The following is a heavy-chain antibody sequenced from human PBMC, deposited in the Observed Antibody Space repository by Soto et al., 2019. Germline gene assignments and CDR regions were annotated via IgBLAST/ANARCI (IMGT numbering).Heavy chain of an antibody. CDR2: LNSDGSTT. D-gene: IGHD2-21*01. Sequence: GGSLRLSCAASAFTFSGYWMHWVRQAPGRGLVWVSRLNSDGSTTNYADSVKGRFAISRDNAKNTLYLEMNSLGADDTAVYYCARGIKNYYGMDVWGQGTTVTVSS. CDR3: ARGIKNYYGMDV. J-gene: IGHJ6*02. V-gene: IGHV3-74*01. CDR1: AFTFSGYW.